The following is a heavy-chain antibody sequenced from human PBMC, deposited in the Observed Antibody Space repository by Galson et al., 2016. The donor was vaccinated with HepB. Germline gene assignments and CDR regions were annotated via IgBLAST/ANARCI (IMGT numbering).Heavy chain of an antibody. Sequence: SLRLSCAASGFTFSSYGMHWVRQAPGKGLEWVAVISYDGSNKYYADSVKGRFTISRDNSKNTLYLQMNSLRAEDTAAYYCAKDIRSYGLFGRFDYWGQGTLVTVSS. CDR2: ISYDGSNK. V-gene: IGHV3-30*18. CDR3: AKDIRSYGLFGRFDY. CDR1: GFTFSSYG. J-gene: IGHJ4*02. D-gene: IGHD5-18*01.